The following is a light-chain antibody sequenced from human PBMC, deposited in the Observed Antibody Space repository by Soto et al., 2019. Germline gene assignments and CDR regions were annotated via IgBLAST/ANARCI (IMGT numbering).Light chain of an antibody. CDR2: DAS. CDR1: QGISSA. CDR3: QQFNRYPIFT. V-gene: IGKV1-13*02. J-gene: IGKJ3*01. Sequence: AIQLTQSPSSLSASVGDRVIITCRASQGISSALVWYQQKPGKAPKLLIYDASSLESGVPSRFSGSGSGTDFILTISSLQPEDFATYYCQQFNRYPIFTFGPGTKVDIK.